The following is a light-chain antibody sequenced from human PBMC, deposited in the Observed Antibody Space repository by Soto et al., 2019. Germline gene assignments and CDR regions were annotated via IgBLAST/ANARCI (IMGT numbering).Light chain of an antibody. Sequence: DIVMTQSPATLSVSPGERATLSCRASQSVASNLAWYQQRPGQAPRLLIYGASTRATGVPVRFSGSRSGTEITLTISSLESEDFAVYYCHHYNNWPHTCGGGTKVEIK. CDR3: HHYNNWPHT. J-gene: IGKJ4*01. V-gene: IGKV3-15*01. CDR1: QSVASN. CDR2: GAS.